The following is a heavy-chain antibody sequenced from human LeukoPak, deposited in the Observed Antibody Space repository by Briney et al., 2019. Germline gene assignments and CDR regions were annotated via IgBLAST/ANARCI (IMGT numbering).Heavy chain of an antibody. V-gene: IGHV3-13*01. Sequence: GGPLRLSCAASRFTFSSYDMHWVRQVTGKGLEWVSSIGTAGDTYYPGSVKGRFTISREDAKNSVYLQMNSLRAGDTAVYYCARSPGITGTTWYFDLWGRGTLVTVSS. CDR3: ARSPGITGTTWYFDL. D-gene: IGHD1-7*01. CDR2: IGTAGDT. CDR1: RFTFSSYD. J-gene: IGHJ2*01.